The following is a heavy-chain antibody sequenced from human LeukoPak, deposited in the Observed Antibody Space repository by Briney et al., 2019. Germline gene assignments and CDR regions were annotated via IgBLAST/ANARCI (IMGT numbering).Heavy chain of an antibody. CDR3: ARDVPGGRNDY. J-gene: IGHJ4*02. D-gene: IGHD3-16*01. V-gene: IGHV4-34*01. CDR2: INHSGST. CDR1: VGSFSGYY. Sequence: PAETLSLTCAVYVGSFSGYYWSWIRHPPGKGLEWIGEINHSGSTNYNPSLKSRVTISLDTSKNQFSLNINFVTAADTAVYYCARDVPGGRNDYWGQGTLVTVSS.